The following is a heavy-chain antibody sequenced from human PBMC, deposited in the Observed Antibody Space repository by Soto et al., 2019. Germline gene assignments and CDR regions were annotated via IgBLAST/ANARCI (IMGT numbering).Heavy chain of an antibody. CDR2: IIPFFGTA. D-gene: IGHD3-16*01. J-gene: IGHJ4*02. V-gene: IGHV1-69*13. Sequence: SVKVSCKASGGTFSTFGISWVRQAPGQGLEWMGGIIPFFGTAKYSQKFEDRISIAADESTNTVYMDLRSLTSEDTAIYYCARSAPMDAGDKYYYDFWGQGALVTVSS. CDR3: ARSAPMDAGDKYYYDF. CDR1: GGTFSTFG.